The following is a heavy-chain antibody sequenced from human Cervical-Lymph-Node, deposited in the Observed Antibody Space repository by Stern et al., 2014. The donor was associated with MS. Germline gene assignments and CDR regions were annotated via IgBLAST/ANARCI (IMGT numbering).Heavy chain of an antibody. CDR2: IYPADAET. D-gene: IGHD5-18*01. Sequence: VQLVESGAEVKKPGESLKISCKGFGYNFFTYWIGWVRQMPGKGPEWMGIIYPADAETKYSPSFQGQVTISADKSINTAYLQWSSLKASDTAMYYCARHTAGDWYFDLWGRGTLVTVSS. CDR3: ARHTAGDWYFDL. J-gene: IGHJ2*01. CDR1: GYNFFTYW. V-gene: IGHV5-51*01.